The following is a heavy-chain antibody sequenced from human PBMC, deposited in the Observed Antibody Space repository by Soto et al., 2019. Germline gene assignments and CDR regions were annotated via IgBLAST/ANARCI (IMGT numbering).Heavy chain of an antibody. CDR2: IYTSGST. J-gene: IGHJ4*02. D-gene: IGHD6-13*01. CDR3: ARGRREYSSSWYDVWDY. CDR1: GCSISSYY. Sequence: PXETLSLTCTVSGCSISSYYWSWIRQPAGKGLEWIGRIYTSGSTNYNPSLKSRVTMSVDTSKNQFSLKLSSVTAADTAVYYCARGRREYSSSWYDVWDYWGQGTLVTVSS. V-gene: IGHV4-4*07.